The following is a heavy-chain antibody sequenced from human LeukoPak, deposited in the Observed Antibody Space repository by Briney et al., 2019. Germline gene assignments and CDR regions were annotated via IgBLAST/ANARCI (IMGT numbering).Heavy chain of an antibody. V-gene: IGHV3-48*03. CDR2: ISSSGSTI. J-gene: IGHJ4*02. CDR3: ARALYYDLWFDY. D-gene: IGHD3-3*01. Sequence: PGGSLRLSCAASGFTFSSYEMNWVRQAPGKGLEWVSYISSSGSTIYYADSVKGRFTISRDNAKNSLYLQMNSLRAEDTAVYYCARALYYDLWFDYWGQGTLVTVSS. CDR1: GFTFSSYE.